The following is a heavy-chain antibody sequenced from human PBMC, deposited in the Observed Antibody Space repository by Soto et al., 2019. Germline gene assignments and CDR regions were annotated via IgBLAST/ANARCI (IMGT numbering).Heavy chain of an antibody. CDR1: GFTFSSHW. Sequence: GGSLRLSCAASGFTFSSHWMSWVRQAPGKGLEWVAVITDDGSKKYYPDSVKGRFTISRDNSKNTLYLQMNSLRAEDTAVYYCSQADCSGGSCYRYAEYFQHWGQGTLVTVSS. V-gene: IGHV3-30*18. J-gene: IGHJ1*01. D-gene: IGHD2-15*01. CDR3: SQADCSGGSCYRYAEYFQH. CDR2: ITDDGSKK.